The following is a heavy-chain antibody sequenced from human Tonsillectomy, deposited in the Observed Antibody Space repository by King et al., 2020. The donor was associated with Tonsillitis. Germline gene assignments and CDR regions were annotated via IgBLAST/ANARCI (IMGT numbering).Heavy chain of an antibody. D-gene: IGHD2-2*01. V-gene: IGHV3-23*04. CDR2: ISSSVGRT. CDR3: ARRRCSTTSCYLDDAFDI. J-gene: IGHJ3*02. Sequence: VQLVESGGGLVQPVGSLRISCAASGVTFSSYAMTWVRQAPGKGLEWGSGISSSVGRTFYSDSVKGRFDISRDNSKYTLFLQMESLRAEDTALYYCARRRCSTTSCYLDDAFDIWGQGTMVTVSS. CDR1: GVTFSSYA.